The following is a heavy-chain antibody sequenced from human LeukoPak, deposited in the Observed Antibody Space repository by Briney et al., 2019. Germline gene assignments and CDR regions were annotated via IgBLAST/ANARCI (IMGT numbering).Heavy chain of an antibody. CDR3: XXXXXXXXXFETHIDY. Sequence: SETLSLTCTVSGGSISSYYWSWIRQPAGKGLEWIGRIYTSGSTNYNPSLKSRVTMSVDTSKNQFSLKLSSVTAADTAVYYCXXXXXXXXXFETHIDYWGQGTLVTVSX. D-gene: IGHD3-16*01. CDR2: IYTSGST. J-gene: IGHJ4*02. CDR1: GGSISSYY. V-gene: IGHV4-4*07.